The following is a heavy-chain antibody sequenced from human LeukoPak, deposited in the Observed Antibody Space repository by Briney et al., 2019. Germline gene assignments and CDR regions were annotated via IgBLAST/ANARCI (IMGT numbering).Heavy chain of an antibody. CDR2: VNPSGGNT. V-gene: IGHV1-46*01. CDR3: ARSRGTMIVVVSKGAAFDI. J-gene: IGHJ3*02. CDR1: GYTLTSYY. Sequence: ASVKVSCKASGYTLTSYYIHWVRQAPGQGLEWMGMVNPSGGNTHYAQKFEGRVTMTGDMSTSTAYMELRSLRSDDTAVYYCARSRGTMIVVVSKGAAFDIWGQGTMVTVSS. D-gene: IGHD3-22*01.